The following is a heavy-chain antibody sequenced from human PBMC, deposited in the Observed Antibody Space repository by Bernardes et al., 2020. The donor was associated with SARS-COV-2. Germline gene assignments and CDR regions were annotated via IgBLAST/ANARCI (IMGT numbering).Heavy chain of an antibody. Sequence: GGSLRLSCAASGFTVSSNFMSWVRQPPGKGLQWVSVLYSGGATYYADSVKGRFTISRDSSKNTLYLQMNSVRAEDSAVYYCARGFYPLDYWGQGTLVTVSS. CDR3: ARGFYPLDY. V-gene: IGHV3-53*01. CDR1: GFTVSSNF. J-gene: IGHJ4*02. CDR2: LYSGGAT.